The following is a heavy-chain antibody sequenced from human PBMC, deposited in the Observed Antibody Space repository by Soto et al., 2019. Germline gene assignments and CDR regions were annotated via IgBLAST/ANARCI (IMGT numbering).Heavy chain of an antibody. D-gene: IGHD5-18*01. CDR3: AMGYSYAPFDP. CDR1: GFTFSSYA. J-gene: IGHJ5*02. V-gene: IGHV3-23*01. Sequence: GGSLRLSCAASGFTFSSYAMSWVRQAPGKGLEWVSAISGSGDGTYYADSVKGRFTISRDNSKNTLYLQMSSLRAADTAVYFCAMGYSYAPFDPWGRGNLVTVSS. CDR2: ISGSGDGT.